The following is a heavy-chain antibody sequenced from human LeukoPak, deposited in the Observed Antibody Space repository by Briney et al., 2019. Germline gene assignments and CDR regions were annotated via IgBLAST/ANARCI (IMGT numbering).Heavy chain of an antibody. D-gene: IGHD6-13*01. CDR1: GYSFTSYW. CDR3: ARQRPARYSSSWYADY. CDR2: IYPGDSDT. V-gene: IGHV5-51*01. Sequence: GESLKISCKGSGYSFTSYWIGWVRQMPEKGLEWMGIIYPGDSDTRYSPSFQGQVTISADKSISTAYLQWSSLKASDTAMYYCARQRPARYSSSWYADYWGQGTLVTVSS. J-gene: IGHJ4*02.